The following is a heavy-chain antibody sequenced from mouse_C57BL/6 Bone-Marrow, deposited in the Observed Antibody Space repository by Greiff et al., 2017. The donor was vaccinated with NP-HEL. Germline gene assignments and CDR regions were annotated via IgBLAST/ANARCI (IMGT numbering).Heavy chain of an antibody. CDR1: GYTFTSYG. J-gene: IGHJ2*01. CDR3: ARNNNYEYDGGY. D-gene: IGHD2-4*01. V-gene: IGHV1-81*01. CDR2: INPRSGNT. Sequence: VKLVESGAELARPGASVKLSCKASGYTFTSYGMSWVKQRTGQGLEWIGKINPRSGNTYYNEKFKGKATLTVDKSSSTAYMELRRLTSVDSAVYSGARNNNYEYDGGYGGQGTALTVSA.